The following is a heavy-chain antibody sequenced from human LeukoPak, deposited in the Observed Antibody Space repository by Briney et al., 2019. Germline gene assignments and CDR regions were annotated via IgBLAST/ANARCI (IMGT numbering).Heavy chain of an antibody. CDR3: ANMEVRGVNPYPFDY. D-gene: IGHD3-10*01. J-gene: IGHJ4*02. CDR1: GYTFTSYG. V-gene: IGHV1-18*01. Sequence: GASVKVSCKATGYTFTSYGISWVRQAPGQGLEWMGWISAYNGNTNYAQKLQGRVTMTTDTSTSTAYMELRSLRSDDTAVYYCANMEVRGVNPYPFDYWGQGTLVTVSS. CDR2: ISAYNGNT.